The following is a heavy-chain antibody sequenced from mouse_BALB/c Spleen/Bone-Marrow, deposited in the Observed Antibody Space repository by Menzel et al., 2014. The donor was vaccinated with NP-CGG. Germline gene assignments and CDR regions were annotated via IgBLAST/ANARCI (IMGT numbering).Heavy chain of an antibody. CDR2: TSSGGSYT. Sequence: EVMLVESGGGLVKPGGSLKLSCAASGFTFSSYAMSWVRQTPEKRLEWVATTSSGGSYTYYPDSVKGRFTISRDNAKNTLYLQMSSLRSEDTAMYYCARHYYGSSYYFDYWGQGTTLTVSS. CDR1: GFTFSSYA. J-gene: IGHJ2*01. CDR3: ARHYYGSSYYFDY. V-gene: IGHV5-9-1*01. D-gene: IGHD1-1*01.